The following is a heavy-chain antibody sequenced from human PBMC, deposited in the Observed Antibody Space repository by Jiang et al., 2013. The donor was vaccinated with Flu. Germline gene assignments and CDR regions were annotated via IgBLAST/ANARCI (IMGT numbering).Heavy chain of an antibody. CDR2: IRYDGTNK. J-gene: IGHJ4*02. D-gene: IGHD1-1*01. CDR3: AKARDSNNWYDSLDY. V-gene: IGHV3-30*02. CDR1: GFSFSHYG. Sequence: QLLESGGGVVQPGGSLRLSCAASGFSFSHYGMHWVRQAPGKGLEWLAFIRYDGTNKYDADSVKGRFTISRDNSQNTLHLQMNSLRAEDTALYYCAKARDSNNWYDSLDYWGQGTLVTVSS.